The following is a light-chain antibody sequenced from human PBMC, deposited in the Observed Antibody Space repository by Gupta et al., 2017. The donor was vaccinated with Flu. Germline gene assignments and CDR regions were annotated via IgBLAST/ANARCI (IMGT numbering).Light chain of an antibody. Sequence: SALTQPASVSGSPGQSITIPCTGTSSDVGNYNLVSWYQQHPGKAPKLIIYEVNKRPSGVSDRFSGSKSGNTASLTISGLQAEDEADYHCCSYAGSRTLVFGGGTQVTVL. J-gene: IGLJ7*01. CDR2: EVN. V-gene: IGLV2-23*02. CDR3: CSYAGSRTLV. CDR1: SSDVGNYNL.